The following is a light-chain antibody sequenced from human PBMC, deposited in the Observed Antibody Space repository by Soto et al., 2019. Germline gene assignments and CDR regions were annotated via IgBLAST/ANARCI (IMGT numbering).Light chain of an antibody. CDR1: QSVSGN. V-gene: IGKV3-15*01. CDR3: QQYNNWPPWT. CDR2: GAS. Sequence: EIVMTQSPATLSVSPGVRASLSCRVSQSVSGNLAWYQQKPGQAPRLLIYGASTRATGIPARFSGSGSGTEFTLTISSLQSEDFAVYYCQQYNNWPPWTFGQGTKVEIK. J-gene: IGKJ1*01.